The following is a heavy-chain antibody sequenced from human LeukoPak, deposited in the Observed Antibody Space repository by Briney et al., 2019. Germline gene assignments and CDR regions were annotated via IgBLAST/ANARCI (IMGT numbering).Heavy chain of an antibody. CDR1: GFTFSSYG. V-gene: IGHV3-33*01. Sequence: PGRSLRLSCAASGFTFSSYGMHWVRQAPGKGLEWVAVIWHDGSNKYYADSVKGRFTISRDNSKNTLYLQMNSLRAEDTAVYYCVSNPSGSDGSGQYAYWGQGSLVAVSS. D-gene: IGHD3-22*01. CDR2: IWHDGSNK. J-gene: IGHJ4*02. CDR3: VSNPSGSDGSGQYAY.